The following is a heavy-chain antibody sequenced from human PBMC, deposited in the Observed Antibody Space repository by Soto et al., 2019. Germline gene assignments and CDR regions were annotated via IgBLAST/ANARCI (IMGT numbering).Heavy chain of an antibody. CDR3: ARVDGGNENDY. CDR1: GFTCSGYA. Sequence: PWGSLRVSCAAAGFTCSGYAMSWVRQAPGKGLEWVSAMSGSGGSTYYADSVKGRFTISRDNAKNTLYLQMNSLRAEDTAVYYCARVDGGNENDYWGQGTLVTVSS. D-gene: IGHD2-15*01. V-gene: IGHV3-23*01. CDR2: MSGSGGST. J-gene: IGHJ4*02.